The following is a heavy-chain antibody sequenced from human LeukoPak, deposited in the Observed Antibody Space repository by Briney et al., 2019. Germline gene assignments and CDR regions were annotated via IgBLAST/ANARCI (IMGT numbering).Heavy chain of an antibody. Sequence: PGGSLLLSCAASGFTFSNYAMSWVRQAPGRGLNWVSGISNSAGTTFYADSVRGRFTISRDNSKGMVYLQMNNLRAEDTALYYCVKDYLGTSELFDYWGQGTLVTVSS. J-gene: IGHJ4*02. CDR3: VKDYLGTSELFDY. V-gene: IGHV3-23*01. CDR2: ISNSAGTT. D-gene: IGHD7-27*01. CDR1: GFTFSNYA.